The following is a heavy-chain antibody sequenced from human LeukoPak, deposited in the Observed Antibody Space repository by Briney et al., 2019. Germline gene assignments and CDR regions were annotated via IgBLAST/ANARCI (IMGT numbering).Heavy chain of an antibody. CDR2: IYYSGST. CDR3: ARHWYYYDSSGYYDY. V-gene: IGHV4-39*01. D-gene: IGHD3-22*01. J-gene: IGHJ4*02. CDR1: GGSISSSSYY. Sequence: SETLSLTCTVSGGSISSSSYYWGWIRQPPGKGLEWIGSIYYSGSTYYNPSLKSRVTISVDTSKNQFSLKLSSVTAADTAVYYCARHWYYYDSSGYYDYWGQGTLVTVSS.